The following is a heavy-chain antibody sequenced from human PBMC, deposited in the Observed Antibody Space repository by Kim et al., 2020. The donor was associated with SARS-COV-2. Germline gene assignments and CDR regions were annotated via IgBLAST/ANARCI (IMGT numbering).Heavy chain of an antibody. J-gene: IGHJ6*03. D-gene: IGHD2-21*01. Sequence: GGSLRLSCAASGFTFSSYAMSWVRQAPGKGLEWVSAISGSGGSTYYADSVKGRFTISRDNSKNTLYLQMNSLRAEDTAVYYCAKKGGPAYCGGDCYPYYYYYMDVWGKGTTVTVSS. CDR3: AKKGGPAYCGGDCYPYYYYYMDV. V-gene: IGHV3-23*01. CDR1: GFTFSSYA. CDR2: ISGSGGST.